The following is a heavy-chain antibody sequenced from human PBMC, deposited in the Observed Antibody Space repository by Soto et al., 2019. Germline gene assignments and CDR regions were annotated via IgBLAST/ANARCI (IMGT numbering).Heavy chain of an antibody. J-gene: IGHJ5*02. Sequence: QVQLVQSGAEVKKPGSSVKVSCKASGGTFSSYAISWVRQAPGQGLEWMGGIIPIFGTANYAQKFQGRVTITADESTSTAYMELSSLRSEDTAVYYCARRPYYYGSGSLNWFDPWGQGTLVTVSS. CDR3: ARRPYYYGSGSLNWFDP. CDR2: IIPIFGTA. CDR1: GGTFSSYA. V-gene: IGHV1-69*01. D-gene: IGHD3-10*01.